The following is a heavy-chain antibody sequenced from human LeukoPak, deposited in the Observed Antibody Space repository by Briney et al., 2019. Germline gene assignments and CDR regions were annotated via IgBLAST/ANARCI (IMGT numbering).Heavy chain of an antibody. J-gene: IGHJ4*02. CDR2: INHSGST. CDR3: ARFETVAATWAYFDY. V-gene: IGHV4-34*01. CDR1: GGSSSGYY. D-gene: IGHD2-15*01. Sequence: PSETLSLTCAVYGGSSSGYYWSWIRQPPGKGLEWVGEINHSGSTNYNPSLKSRVTISVDTSKNQFSLKLSSVTGADTAVYYCARFETVAATWAYFDYWGQGTLVTVSS.